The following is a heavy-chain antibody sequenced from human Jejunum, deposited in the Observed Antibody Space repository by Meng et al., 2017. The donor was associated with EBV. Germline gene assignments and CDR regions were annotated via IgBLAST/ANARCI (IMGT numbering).Heavy chain of an antibody. J-gene: IGHJ4*02. V-gene: IGHV4-4*02. CDR3: ARDRGVEDY. CDR2: IHHSGST. D-gene: IGHD5-24*01. Sequence: VQRQESAPGLVKPSGTLSLSFAGSGGSISTDNWWSWVRQPPGKGLEYIGEIHHSGSTKYNPSLKSRVTISVDKSNNHFSLKLSSVTAADTAVYYCARDRGVEDYWGQGTLVTVSS. CDR1: GGSISTDNW.